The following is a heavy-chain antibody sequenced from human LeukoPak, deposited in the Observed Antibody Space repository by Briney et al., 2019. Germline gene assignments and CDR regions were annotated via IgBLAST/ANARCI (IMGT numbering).Heavy chain of an antibody. D-gene: IGHD1-26*01. CDR1: GYSISSGYY. J-gene: IGHJ4*02. V-gene: IGHV4-38-2*02. CDR2: IYHSGST. Sequence: SEALSLTCAVSGYSISSGYYWGWIRQPPGKGLEWIGSIYHSGSTYYNPSLKSRVTISVDTSKNQFSLKLSSVTAADTAVYYCARDKSPTETDYWGQGTLVTVSS. CDR3: ARDKSPTETDY.